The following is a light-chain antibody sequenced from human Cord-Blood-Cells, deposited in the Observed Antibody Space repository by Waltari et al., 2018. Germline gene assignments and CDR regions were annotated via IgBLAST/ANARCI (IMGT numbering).Light chain of an antibody. J-gene: IGKJ4*01. CDR1: QSVSSY. CDR2: DAS. Sequence: ELVLSQSPAPLSLSPVERATLSCRASQSVSSYLAWYQQKPGQAPRLLIYDASNRATGIPARFRGSGSGTDFTLTISSLEPEDFAVYYCQQRSNWPLTFGGGTKVEIK. CDR3: QQRSNWPLT. V-gene: IGKV3-11*01.